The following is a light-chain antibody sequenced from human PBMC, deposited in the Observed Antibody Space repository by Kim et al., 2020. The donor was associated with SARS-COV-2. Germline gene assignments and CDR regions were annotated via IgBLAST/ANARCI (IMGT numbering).Light chain of an antibody. CDR1: QGINNY. CDR2: AAS. J-gene: IGKJ4*01. Sequence: ASVGDRVTITRRASQGINNYLAWFQRKPGKVPKRLIYAASSLESGVPSRFSGSGSGTEFTLTINSLQPEDFATYYCLQHDNYPLTFGGGTKVDIK. V-gene: IGKV1-17*03. CDR3: LQHDNYPLT.